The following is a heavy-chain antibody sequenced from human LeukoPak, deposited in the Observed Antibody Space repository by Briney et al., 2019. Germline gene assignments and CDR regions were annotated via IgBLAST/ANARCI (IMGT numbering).Heavy chain of an antibody. D-gene: IGHD3-22*01. V-gene: IGHV3-21*01. J-gene: IGHJ4*02. CDR2: ISSSSSYI. CDR3: ARENYYDSSGYYTPAGFDY. CDR1: GFTFSSYS. Sequence: KTGGSLRLSCAASGFTFSSYSMDWVRQAPGKGLEWVSSISSSSSYIYYADSVKGRFTISRDNAKNSLYLQMNSLRAEDTAVYYYARENYYDSSGYYTPAGFDYWGQGTLVTVSS.